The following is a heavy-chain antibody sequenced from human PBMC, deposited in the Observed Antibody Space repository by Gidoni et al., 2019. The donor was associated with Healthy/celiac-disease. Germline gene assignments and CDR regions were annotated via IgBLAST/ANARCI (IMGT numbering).Heavy chain of an antibody. CDR3: ARRPILLWFGEYPPGWFDP. J-gene: IGHJ5*02. V-gene: IGHV4-34*01. CDR2: INHSGST. D-gene: IGHD3-10*01. Sequence: QVQLQPWGAGLLKPSETLSLTCAVYGGSFSGYYWSWIRQPPGKGLEWIGEINHSGSTNYNPSLKSRVTISVDTSKNQFSLKLSSVTAADTAVYYCARRPILLWFGEYPPGWFDPWGQGTLVTVSS. CDR1: GGSFSGYY.